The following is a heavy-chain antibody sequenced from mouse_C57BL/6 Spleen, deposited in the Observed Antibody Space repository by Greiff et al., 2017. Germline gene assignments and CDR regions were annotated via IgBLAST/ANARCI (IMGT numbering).Heavy chain of an antibody. J-gene: IGHJ2*01. V-gene: IGHV1-18*01. D-gene: IGHD1-1*01. CDR2: INPNNGGT. CDR3: ARSYYGSRYYFDY. CDR1: GYTFTDYN. Sequence: EVQLQQSGPELVKPGASVKIPCTASGYTFTDYNMYWVKQSHGKSLEWIGDINPNNGGTIYNQKFKGKATLTVDNSSSTAYMELHRLTSEDTAVYYCARSYYGSRYYFDYWGQGTTLTVSS.